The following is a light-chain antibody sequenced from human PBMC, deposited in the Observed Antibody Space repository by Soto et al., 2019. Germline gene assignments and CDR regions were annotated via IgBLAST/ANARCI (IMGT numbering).Light chain of an antibody. Sequence: QSVLTQPPSVSGAPGQRVTISCTGSSSNIGATYDVQWYQQLPGTAPKLLIYGNSNRPSGVPDRFSGSKSGTSASLAITGLQADDEADYYCQSYDSRLRAHYLFGTGTKVTVL. V-gene: IGLV1-40*01. J-gene: IGLJ1*01. CDR3: QSYDSRLRAHYL. CDR2: GNS. CDR1: SSNIGATYD.